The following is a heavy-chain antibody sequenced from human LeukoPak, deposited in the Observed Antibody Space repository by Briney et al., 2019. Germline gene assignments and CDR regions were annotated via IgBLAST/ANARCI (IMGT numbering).Heavy chain of an antibody. J-gene: IGHJ4*02. Sequence: PGGSLRLSCAASGFTLSSYWMSWVRQAPGKGLEWVGHINQDGSGTDYVDSVKGRFTLSRANAKNSLYLHMNSLRPEDTAVYYCAKDKYGSTSCPYYWGQGTLVTVSS. CDR2: INQDGSGT. CDR3: AKDKYGSTSCPYY. D-gene: IGHD2-2*01. CDR1: GFTLSSYW. V-gene: IGHV3-7*01.